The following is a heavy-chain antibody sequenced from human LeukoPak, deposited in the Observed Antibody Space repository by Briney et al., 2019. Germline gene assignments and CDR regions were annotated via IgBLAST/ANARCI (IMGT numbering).Heavy chain of an antibody. J-gene: IGHJ4*02. Sequence: SGPTLVNPTQTLRLTCTFSGFSLSDGGMSVTWIRQPPGEALEWLALIDWEDDTFYSASLKMRLTISKDTSKNLVVLTMTNMDPADTATYYCARIPLYGAYLDYWGPGTRVTVSS. CDR1: GFSLSDGGMS. D-gene: IGHD4-17*01. V-gene: IGHV2-70*01. CDR2: IDWEDDT. CDR3: ARIPLYGAYLDY.